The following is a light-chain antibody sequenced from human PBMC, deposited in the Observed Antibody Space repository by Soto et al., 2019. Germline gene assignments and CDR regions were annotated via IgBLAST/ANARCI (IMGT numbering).Light chain of an antibody. CDR3: QQSGT. CDR1: QSVSSSY. J-gene: IGKJ2*01. CDR2: GAS. V-gene: IGKV3-20*01. Sequence: EIVLTQSPGTLSLSPGERATLSCRASQSVSSSYLAWYQQKPGQAPRLLIYGASSRATGIPDRFSGSGSGTDFTLTISRLGPEDFAVYYCQQSGTFGQGTKLEIK.